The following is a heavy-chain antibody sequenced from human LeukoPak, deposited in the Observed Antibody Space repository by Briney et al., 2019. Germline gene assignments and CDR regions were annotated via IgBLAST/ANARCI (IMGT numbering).Heavy chain of an antibody. D-gene: IGHD3-22*01. CDR1: GFTFTKYW. J-gene: IGHJ6*03. V-gene: IGHV3-7*01. Sequence: GGSLRLSCAASGFTFTKYWMTWVRQAPGKGLEWVGNIKQDGSEKYYVASMKGRFTISRDNAKNSLYLQMNSLRAEDTAVYYCARDEDDSSSGRRYYYMDVWGKGTTVTVSS. CDR2: IKQDGSEK. CDR3: ARDEDDSSSGRRYYYMDV.